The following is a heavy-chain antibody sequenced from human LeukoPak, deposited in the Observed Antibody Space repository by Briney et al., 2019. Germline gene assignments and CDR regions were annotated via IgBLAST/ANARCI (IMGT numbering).Heavy chain of an antibody. J-gene: IGHJ5*02. CDR3: ARGGNCSSTSCYRVDWFDP. D-gene: IGHD2-2*01. V-gene: IGHV4-61*02. CDR1: GGSISSGSYY. CDR2: IYTSGST. Sequence: SETLSLTCTVSGGSISSGSYYWSWIRQPAGKGLEWIGRIYTSGSTNYNPSLKSRVTISVDTSKNQFSLKLSSVTAADTAVYYCARGGNCSSTSCYRVDWFDPWGQGTLVTVSS.